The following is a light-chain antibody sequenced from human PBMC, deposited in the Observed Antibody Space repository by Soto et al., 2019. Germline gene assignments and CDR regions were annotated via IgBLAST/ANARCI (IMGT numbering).Light chain of an antibody. J-gene: IGKJ4*01. CDR3: QQYDNWPLT. CDR1: QSVNSN. CDR2: GAS. V-gene: IGKV3-15*01. Sequence: EIVMTQSPATLSVFPGERGTLSCRASQSVNSNLAWYQQKAGQAPRLLIYGASTRATGIPARFSGSGSGTEFTLTITSLQSEDFAGYYCQQYDNWPLTFGGGTKVDIK.